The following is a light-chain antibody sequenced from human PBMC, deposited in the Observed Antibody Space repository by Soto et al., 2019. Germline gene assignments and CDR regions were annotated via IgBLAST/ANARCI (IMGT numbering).Light chain of an antibody. Sequence: QSALTQPASVSGSPGQSITISCIGTSSDVGGYNYVSWYQQHPGKAPKLMIYEVSNRPSGVSNRFSGSKSGNTASLTISGLQAEEEADYYCSSYTTSSTLVIFGGGTKVTVL. CDR1: SSDVGGYNY. V-gene: IGLV2-14*01. CDR3: SSYTTSSTLVI. J-gene: IGLJ2*01. CDR2: EVS.